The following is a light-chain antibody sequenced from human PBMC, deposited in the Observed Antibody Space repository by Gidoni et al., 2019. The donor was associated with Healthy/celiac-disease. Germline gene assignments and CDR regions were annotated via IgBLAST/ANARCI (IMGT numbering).Light chain of an antibody. CDR2: WAS. Sequence: DIVMTQSPDSLAVSLGERATINCKSSQSVLYSSNNKNYLAWYQQKPGQPPKLLMYWASTRESGVPDLFSGSGSWTDFTLTISSLQAEDVAVYYCQQYYSTPRTFGQGTKVEIK. CDR3: QQYYSTPRT. V-gene: IGKV4-1*01. CDR1: QSVLYSSNNKNY. J-gene: IGKJ1*01.